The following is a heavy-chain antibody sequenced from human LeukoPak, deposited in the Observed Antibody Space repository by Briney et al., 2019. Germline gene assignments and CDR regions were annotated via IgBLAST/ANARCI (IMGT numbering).Heavy chain of an antibody. D-gene: IGHD3-16*01. CDR1: GGSFSGYY. CDR3: ASRSGTHVNY. J-gene: IGHJ4*02. CDR2: INHSGST. Sequence: SETLSLTCAVYGGSFSGYYWSWIRQPPGKGLEWIGEINHSGSTNYNPSLKSRVTISVDTSKNQFSLKLSSVTAADTAVYYCASRSGTHVNYWGQGTLVTVSS. V-gene: IGHV4-34*01.